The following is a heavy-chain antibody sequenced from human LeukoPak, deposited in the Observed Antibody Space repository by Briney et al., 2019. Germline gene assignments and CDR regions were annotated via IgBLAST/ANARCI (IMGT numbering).Heavy chain of an antibody. Sequence: GGSLRLSCVASGFIFSSYSMNWVRQAPGKGLEWVSSISSSSSYIHYADSVKGRFTISRDNAKNSLYLQMNSLRAEDTAVYYCATGDYGAFDIWGQGTMVTVSS. D-gene: IGHD4-17*01. CDR2: ISSSSSYI. CDR3: ATGDYGAFDI. J-gene: IGHJ3*02. CDR1: GFIFSSYS. V-gene: IGHV3-21*01.